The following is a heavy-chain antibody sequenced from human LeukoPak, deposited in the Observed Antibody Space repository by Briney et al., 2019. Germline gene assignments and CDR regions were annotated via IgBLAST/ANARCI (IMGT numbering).Heavy chain of an antibody. CDR1: GFTFSSYA. Sequence: GGSLRLSCAASGFTFSSYAMSWVRQAPGEGLEWVSAISGSGGSTYYADSVKGRFTISRDNAKNSLYLQMNSLRAEDTAVYYCARVITIVDDFWSGYRSDPLDYWGQGTLVTVSS. D-gene: IGHD3-3*01. CDR2: ISGSGGST. J-gene: IGHJ4*02. CDR3: ARVITIVDDFWSGYRSDPLDY. V-gene: IGHV3-23*01.